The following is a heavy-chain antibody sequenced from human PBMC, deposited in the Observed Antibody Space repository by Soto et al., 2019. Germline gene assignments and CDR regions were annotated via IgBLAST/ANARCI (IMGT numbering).Heavy chain of an antibody. Sequence: QITLKESGPTLVKPTQTLTLTCTFSGFSLSATEVGVGWIRQPPGKALEWLALIYWNDDKRYSPSLKSRLTITKDTSNKPVVLKRSKMDPGDTATYYCARRYGSGLFGPWGQGTLVTVSS. CDR3: ARRYGSGLFGP. CDR2: IYWNDDK. V-gene: IGHV2-5*01. D-gene: IGHD3-10*01. CDR1: GFSLSATEVG. J-gene: IGHJ5*02.